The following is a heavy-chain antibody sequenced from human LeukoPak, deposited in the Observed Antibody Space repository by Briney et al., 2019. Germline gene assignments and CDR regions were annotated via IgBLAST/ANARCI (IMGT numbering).Heavy chain of an antibody. CDR1: GGSFSGYY. CDR3: ARHRRRWLQFFWFDP. CDR2: IYYSGST. D-gene: IGHD5-12*01. V-gene: IGHV4-59*08. J-gene: IGHJ5*02. Sequence: SETLSLTCAVYGGSFSGYYWSWIRQPPGKGLEWIGYIYYSGSTNYNPSLKSRVTISVDTSKNQFSLKLSSVTAADTAVYYCARHRRRWLQFFWFDPWGQGTLVTVSS.